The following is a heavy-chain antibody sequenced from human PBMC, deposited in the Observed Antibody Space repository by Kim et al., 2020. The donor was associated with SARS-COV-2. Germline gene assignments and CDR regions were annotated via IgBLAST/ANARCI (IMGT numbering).Heavy chain of an antibody. D-gene: IGHD3-16*01. CDR1: GDSVSSNRGA. CDR3: AGRTGASGLGY. V-gene: IGHV6-1*01. Sequence: SQTLSLTCVISGDSVSSNRGAWKWIRQSPSRGLEWLRRTYYRSKWYYEYAVSVKSRMTINPDTSTNQFSLQVKSVTPDDTAVYYCAGRTGASGLGYWGQGTLVTVSS. CDR2: TYYRSKWYY. J-gene: IGHJ4*02.